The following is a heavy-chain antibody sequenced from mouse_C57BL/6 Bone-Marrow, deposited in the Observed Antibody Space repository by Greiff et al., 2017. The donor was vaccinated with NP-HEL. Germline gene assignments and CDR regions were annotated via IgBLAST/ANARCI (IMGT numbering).Heavy chain of an antibody. Sequence: QVKLQQPGAELVMPGASVKLSCKASGYTFTSYWMHWVKQRPGQGLEWIGEIDPSDSYTNYNQKFKGKSTLTVDKSSSTAYMQLSSLTSEDSAVYYCARGGYDVFAYWGQGTLVTVSA. CDR3: ARGGYDVFAY. V-gene: IGHV1-69*01. CDR2: IDPSDSYT. CDR1: GYTFTSYW. J-gene: IGHJ3*01. D-gene: IGHD2-3*01.